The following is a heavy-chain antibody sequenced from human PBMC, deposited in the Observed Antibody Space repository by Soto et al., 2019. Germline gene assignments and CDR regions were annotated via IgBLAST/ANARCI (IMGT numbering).Heavy chain of an antibody. V-gene: IGHV5-51*01. Sequence: PGEAQKISWKGSGYNFTTFWIGLGRQMPGKGLEWMGIIYPGDSETKYSPDFEGQVTISADRSTNTAYLQWRSLRASDTAMYYCARLGFPGAIYFDSWGLGTLVTVSS. CDR1: GYNFTTFW. CDR2: IYPGDSET. CDR3: ARLGFPGAIYFDS. J-gene: IGHJ4*02.